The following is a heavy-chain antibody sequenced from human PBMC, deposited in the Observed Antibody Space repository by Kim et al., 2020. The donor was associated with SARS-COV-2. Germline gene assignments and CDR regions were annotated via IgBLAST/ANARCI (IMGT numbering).Heavy chain of an antibody. CDR3: AKDYIAWDV. Sequence: GGRTYYAETVKGGCTICRDNSKSTLSLQMNSLRREDTAVYYGAKDYIAWDVWGQGTTVIVSS. D-gene: IGHD3-10*01. CDR2: GGRT. J-gene: IGHJ6*02. V-gene: IGHV3-23*01.